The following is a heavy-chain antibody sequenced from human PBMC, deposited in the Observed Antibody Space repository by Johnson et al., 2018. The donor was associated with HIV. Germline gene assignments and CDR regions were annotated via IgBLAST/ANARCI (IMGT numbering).Heavy chain of an antibody. V-gene: IGHV3-66*02. Sequence: VQLVESGGGVVQPGGSLRLSCAASGFIVSSNYMSWVRQAPGKGLEWVSGFYSGGNTYYADSVKGRFTISRDKSKNMVYLQMNSLRAEDTAVYYCARGISNWNYFDDDAFDIWGQGTMVTVSS. J-gene: IGHJ3*02. CDR2: FYSGGNT. CDR1: GFIVSSNY. D-gene: IGHD1-7*01. CDR3: ARGISNWNYFDDDAFDI.